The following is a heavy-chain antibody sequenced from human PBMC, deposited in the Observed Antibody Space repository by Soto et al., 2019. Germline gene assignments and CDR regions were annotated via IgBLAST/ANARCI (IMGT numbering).Heavy chain of an antibody. CDR1: GFTFSSDS. D-gene: IGHD5-12*01. J-gene: IGHJ4*02. CDR3: ASTREYSGYEVVDY. CDR2: ISSSSSYI. Sequence: GVLRLSCAASGFTFSSDSMNWVRQAPGKGLEWVSSISSSSSYIYYADSVKGRFTISRDNAKNSLYLQMNSLRAEDTAVYYCASTREYSGYEVVDYWGQGTLVTVSS. V-gene: IGHV3-21*01.